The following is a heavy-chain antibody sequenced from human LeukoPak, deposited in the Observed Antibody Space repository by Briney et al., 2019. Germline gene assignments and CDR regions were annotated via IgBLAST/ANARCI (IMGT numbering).Heavy chain of an antibody. J-gene: IGHJ4*02. V-gene: IGHV1-58*01. D-gene: IGHD2-21*02. CDR1: GFTFTSSA. CDR2: IVVGSGNT. Sequence: ASVKVSCKASGFTFTSSAVQWVRQARGQRLEWIGWIVVGSGNTNYAQKFQERVTITRDMSTSTAYMELSSLRSEDTAVYYCAACYRGGGDCYYSNVFDYWGQGTLVTVPS. CDR3: AACYRGGGDCYYSNVFDY.